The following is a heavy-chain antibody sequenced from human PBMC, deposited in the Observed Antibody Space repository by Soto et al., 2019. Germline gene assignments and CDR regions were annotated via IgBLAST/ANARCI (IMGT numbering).Heavy chain of an antibody. V-gene: IGHV1-8*02. CDR2: MNPRTGDT. D-gene: IGHD3-10*01. CDR1: GYNFDAFD. J-gene: IGHJ4*02. CDR3: VRQPGGVATPGGDY. Sequence: QVQLVHSGAEVKKPGASVKVSCEASGYNFDAFDIHWVRQAAGQGLEWMGWMNPRTGDTAFAQEFQDRVTMTSDTSRNTAYMEVSGLRSEDTAVYFCVRQPGGVATPGGDYWGQGTLVTVSS.